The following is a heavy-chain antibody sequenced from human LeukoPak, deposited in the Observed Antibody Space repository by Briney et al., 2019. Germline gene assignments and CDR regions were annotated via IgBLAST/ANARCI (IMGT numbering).Heavy chain of an antibody. CDR2: ISADNGNT. Sequence: GASVTVSCKASGGTFSSYAISWVRQAPGQGLEWMGWISADNGNTNYAQKLQGRVTMTTDTSTSTAYMELRSLRSDDTAVYYCARDRGYGSGSPFDYWGQGTLVTVSA. J-gene: IGHJ4*02. D-gene: IGHD3-10*01. CDR1: GGTFSSYA. V-gene: IGHV1-18*01. CDR3: ARDRGYGSGSPFDY.